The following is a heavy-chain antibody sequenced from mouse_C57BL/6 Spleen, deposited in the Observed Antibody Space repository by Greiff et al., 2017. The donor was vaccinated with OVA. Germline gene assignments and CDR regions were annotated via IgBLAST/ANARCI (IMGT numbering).Heavy chain of an antibody. CDR2: IDPSDSYT. J-gene: IGHJ4*01. V-gene: IGHV1-59*01. D-gene: IGHD1-1*01. CDR3: ARCYGSSPLAMDY. Sequence: QVQLQQPGAELVRPGTSVKLSCKASGYTFTSYWMHWVKQRPGQGLEWIGVIDPSDSYTNYNQKSKGKATLTVDTSSSTAYMQLSSLTSEDSAVYYCARCYGSSPLAMDYWGQGTSVTVSS. CDR1: GYTFTSYW.